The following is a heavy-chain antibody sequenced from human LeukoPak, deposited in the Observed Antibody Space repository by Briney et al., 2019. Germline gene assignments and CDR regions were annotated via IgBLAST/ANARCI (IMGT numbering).Heavy chain of an antibody. CDR3: ARDQEMATIKGMAY. V-gene: IGHV3-21*04. CDR1: GFTFSSYS. J-gene: IGHJ4*02. D-gene: IGHD5-24*01. CDR2: ISSSSSYI. Sequence: GGSLKLSCAASGFTFSSYSMNWVRQAPGKGLEWVSSISSSSSYIYYADSVKGRFTISRDNAKNSLYLQMNSLRAEDTAVYYCARDQEMATIKGMAYWGQGTLVTVSS.